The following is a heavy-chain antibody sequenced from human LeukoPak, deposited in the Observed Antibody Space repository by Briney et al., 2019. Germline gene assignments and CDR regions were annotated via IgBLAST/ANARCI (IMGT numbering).Heavy chain of an antibody. V-gene: IGHV3-9*01. CDR1: GFTFDDYA. CDR3: AKDMGLYDSSGYH. CDR2: ISWNSGSI. D-gene: IGHD3-22*01. J-gene: IGHJ5*02. Sequence: GGSLRLSCAASGFTFDDYAFTWVRQAPGKGLEGVSGISWNSGSIGYADSVKGRFTISRDNAKNSLYLQMNSLRAEDTALYYCAKDMGLYDSSGYHWGQGTLVTVSS.